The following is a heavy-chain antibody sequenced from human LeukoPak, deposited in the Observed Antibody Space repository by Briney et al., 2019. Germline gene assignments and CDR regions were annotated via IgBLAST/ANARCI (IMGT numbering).Heavy chain of an antibody. J-gene: IGHJ6*03. CDR1: GGSFSGYY. D-gene: IGHD6-6*01. CDR3: ARRPYYYYYYMDV. CDR2: INHSGST. V-gene: IGHV4-34*01. Sequence: PSETLSLTCAVYGGSFSGYYWSRIRQPPGKGLEWIGEINHSGSTNYNPSLKSRVTISVDTSKNQFSLKLSSVTAADTAVYYCARRPYYYYYYMDVWGKGTTVTISS.